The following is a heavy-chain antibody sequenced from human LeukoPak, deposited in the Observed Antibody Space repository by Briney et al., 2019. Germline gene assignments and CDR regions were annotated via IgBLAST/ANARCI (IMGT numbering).Heavy chain of an antibody. J-gene: IGHJ4*02. CDR3: ARDVGFEQLVYDY. CDR2: ITGSGGFT. V-gene: IGHV3-23*01. CDR1: GFPFSTYA. Sequence: GGSLRLSCAASGFPFSTYAMNWVRQAPGKGLEWVSVITGSGGFTQYADSVKGRFTISRDNSKNTLYLQMNSLRAEDTAVYYCARDVGFEQLVYDYWGQGTLVTVSS. D-gene: IGHD6-13*01.